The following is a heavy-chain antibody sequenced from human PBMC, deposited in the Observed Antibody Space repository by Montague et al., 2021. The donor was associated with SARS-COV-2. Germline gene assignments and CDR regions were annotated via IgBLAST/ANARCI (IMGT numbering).Heavy chain of an antibody. D-gene: IGHD5-18*01. V-gene: IGHV4-61*08. Sequence: SETLSLTCTVSGGSISSGGYYWSWIRQPPGKGLEWIGYIYHSGNTKYNPSLKSRVSISADTSRNQFSLRLSSVTAADTAVYYCAREYRIELWQTNWYFGLWGRGTLVTVSS. CDR2: IYHSGNT. CDR3: AREYRIELWQTNWYFGL. J-gene: IGHJ2*01. CDR1: GGSISSGGYY.